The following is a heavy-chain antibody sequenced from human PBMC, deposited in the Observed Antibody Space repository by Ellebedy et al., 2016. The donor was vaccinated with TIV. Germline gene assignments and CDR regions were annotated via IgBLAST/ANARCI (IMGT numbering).Heavy chain of an antibody. J-gene: IGHJ4*02. Sequence: PGGSLRLSCEVSGFTLRSYSMNRVRQAPGKGLEWVAYISGRSNDIYYADSVKGRFTISRDNAKNSVYLQMNSLRAEDTAVYYCARYYYDTNGYFDYWGQGTLVTVSS. CDR3: ARYYYDTNGYFDY. V-gene: IGHV3-21*05. CDR2: ISGRSNDI. CDR1: GFTLRSYS. D-gene: IGHD3-22*01.